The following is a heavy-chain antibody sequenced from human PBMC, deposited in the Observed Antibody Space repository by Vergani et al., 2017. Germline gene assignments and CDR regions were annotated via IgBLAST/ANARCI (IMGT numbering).Heavy chain of an antibody. CDR2: IRYDGSNK. Sequence: VQLLESGGGLVQPGGSLRLSCAASGFTFSSYAMSWVRQAPGKGLEWVAFIRYDGSNKYYADSVKGRFTISRDNSKNTLYLQMNSLRAEDTAVYYCARDPDGVGYFGSWGQGTLVTVSS. CDR1: GFTFSSYA. V-gene: IGHV3-30*02. CDR3: ARDPDGVGYFGS. J-gene: IGHJ4*02. D-gene: IGHD4-17*01.